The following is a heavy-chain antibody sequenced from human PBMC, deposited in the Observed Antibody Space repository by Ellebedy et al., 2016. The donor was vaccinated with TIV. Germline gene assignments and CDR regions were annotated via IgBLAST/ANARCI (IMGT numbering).Heavy chain of an antibody. V-gene: IGHV2-70*01. CDR2: IDWDDDK. D-gene: IGHD3-9*01. CDR1: GFSLSTSGMC. Sequence: SGPTLVKPTQTLTLTCTFSGFSLSTSGMCVSWIRQPPGKALEWLALIDWDDDKYYSTSLKTRLTISKDTSKNQVVLTMTNMDPVDTATYYCARIRRYYDILGGDPYGFDYWGQGTLVTVSS. CDR3: ARIRRYYDILGGDPYGFDY. J-gene: IGHJ4*02.